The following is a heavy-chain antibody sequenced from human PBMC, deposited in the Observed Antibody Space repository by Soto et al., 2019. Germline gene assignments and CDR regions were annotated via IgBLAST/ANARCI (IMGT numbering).Heavy chain of an antibody. Sequence: SETLSLTCAVYGGSVSGYYWSWLRQPPGKGLEWIGDINSSGSTNYNPSLKSRVTISLDTSNNHFSLKLSSVTVADTAVYYCARSTGDEFDPWGRETWSPSPQ. D-gene: IGHD3-10*01. CDR3: ARSTGDEFDP. CDR1: GGSVSGYY. CDR2: INSSGST. V-gene: IGHV4-34*01. J-gene: IGHJ5*02.